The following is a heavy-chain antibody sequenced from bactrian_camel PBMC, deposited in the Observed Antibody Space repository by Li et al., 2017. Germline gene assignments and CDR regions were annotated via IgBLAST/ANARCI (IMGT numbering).Heavy chain of an antibody. Sequence: VQLVESGGGSAQAGGTLRLTCTSSAYFYEMNCMAWFRQAPGKEREGVAAINSGGGSTFYAEHVKGRFTISRDSAKNTVFLQMDNLVPEDTAMYYCANSRERYSDYVHVYWGQGTQVTVS. J-gene: IGHJ4*01. V-gene: IGHV3S32*01. CDR1: AYFYEMNC. CDR3: ANSRERYSDYVHVY. D-gene: IGHD4*01. CDR2: INSGGGST.